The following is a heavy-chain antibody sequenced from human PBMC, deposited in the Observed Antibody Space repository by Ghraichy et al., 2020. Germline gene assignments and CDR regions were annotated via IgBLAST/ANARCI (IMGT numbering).Heavy chain of an antibody. D-gene: IGHD6-13*01. CDR3: ARDIGRAAVDY. Sequence: LSLTCAASGFAFSIYEMDWVRQAPGKGLEWVSYIIPGGDTSYYGDSVRGRFTISRDNAKNSLYLQMNSLRADDTAVYYCARDIGRAAVDYWGQGTLVTVSS. V-gene: IGHV3-48*03. CDR1: GFAFSIYE. CDR2: IIPGGDTS. J-gene: IGHJ4*02.